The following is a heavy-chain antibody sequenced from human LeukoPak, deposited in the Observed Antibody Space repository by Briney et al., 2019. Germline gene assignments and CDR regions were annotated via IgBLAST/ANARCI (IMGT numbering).Heavy chain of an antibody. CDR1: GFTFSIYA. CDR2: ISNSGGST. Sequence: PGGSLRLSCAASGFTFSIYAMSWVRQAPGKGLEWVSAISNSGGSTYSADSVKGRFTISRDNSKNTLFLQMNSLRAEDTAVYYCAKPYCSGGTCYSVWDYYFDYWGQGALVTVSS. D-gene: IGHD2-15*01. J-gene: IGHJ4*02. V-gene: IGHV3-23*01. CDR3: AKPYCSGGTCYSVWDYYFDY.